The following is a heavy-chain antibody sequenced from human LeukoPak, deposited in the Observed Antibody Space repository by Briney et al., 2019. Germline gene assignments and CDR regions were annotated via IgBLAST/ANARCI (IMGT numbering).Heavy chain of an antibody. CDR2: ISSSSSYI. V-gene: IGHV3-21*01. J-gene: IGHJ6*02. Sequence: GGSLRLSCAASGFTFSSYSMNWVRQAPGKGLEWVSSISSSSSYIYYADSVKGRFTISRDNAKNSLYLQMNSLRAEDTAVYYCARDYQLPFGPYYYYYYGMDVWGQGTTVTVSS. CDR1: GFTFSSYS. D-gene: IGHD2-2*01. CDR3: ARDYQLPFGPYYYYYYGMDV.